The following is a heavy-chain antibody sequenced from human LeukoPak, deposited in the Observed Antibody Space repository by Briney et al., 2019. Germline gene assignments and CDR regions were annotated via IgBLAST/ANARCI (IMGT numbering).Heavy chain of an antibody. CDR2: IYYSGST. V-gene: IGHV4-59*08. D-gene: IGHD3-10*01. J-gene: IGHJ6*02. Sequence: SETLSLTCTVSGGSIRSYHWSWIRQPPGKGLEWIGYIYYSGSTNYNPSLKSRVTISVDTSKNQFSLKLSSVTAADTAVYYCARAYYSGSGNYYNNYGMDVWGQGTTVIVSS. CDR3: ARAYYSGSGNYYNNYGMDV. CDR1: GGSIRSYH.